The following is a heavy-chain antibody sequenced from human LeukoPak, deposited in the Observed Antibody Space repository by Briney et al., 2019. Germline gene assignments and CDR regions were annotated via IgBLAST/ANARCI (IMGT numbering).Heavy chain of an antibody. V-gene: IGHV4-59*08. J-gene: IGHJ4*02. D-gene: IGHD2-8*02. CDR3: AGHHPRNTVDF. Sequence: AETLSLTCTVSGGSISSYYWSWIRQPPGKGLEWIAYISDIGSINYNPSLKSRVTISLDTSKNQFSLKLSSVTAADTAVYYCAGHHPRNTVDFWGQGTLVTVSS. CDR2: ISDIGSI. CDR1: GGSISSYY.